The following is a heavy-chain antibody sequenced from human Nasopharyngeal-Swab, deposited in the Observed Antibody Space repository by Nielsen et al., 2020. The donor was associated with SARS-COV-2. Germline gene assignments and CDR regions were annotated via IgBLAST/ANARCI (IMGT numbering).Heavy chain of an antibody. CDR2: INAANGDT. D-gene: IGHD3-16*02. Sequence: ASVKVSCKASGYTFTSHAMHWVRQAPGQRLEWLGWINAANGDTKYSQKIQGRVTITRDTSASTAYMEPSSLRSEDTAVYYCARDPRGLSSPSGMDVWGQGTTVTVSS. J-gene: IGHJ6*02. CDR1: GYTFTSHA. CDR3: ARDPRGLSSPSGMDV. V-gene: IGHV1-3*01.